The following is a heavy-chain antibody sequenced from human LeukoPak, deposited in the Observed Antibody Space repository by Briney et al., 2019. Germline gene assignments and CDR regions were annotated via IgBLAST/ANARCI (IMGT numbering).Heavy chain of an antibody. CDR3: AIFPGY. D-gene: IGHD3-9*01. J-gene: IGHJ4*02. CDR2: IGKSGDDT. V-gene: IGHV3-23*01. Sequence: GGSLRLSCAASGVTFNNYAMSWVRQAPGKGLEWVSSIGKSGDDTYYTDSVKGRFTISRDNSKNTVFLQMRSLRVEDTAVYYCAIFPGYWGQGTLVTVSS. CDR1: GVTFNNYA.